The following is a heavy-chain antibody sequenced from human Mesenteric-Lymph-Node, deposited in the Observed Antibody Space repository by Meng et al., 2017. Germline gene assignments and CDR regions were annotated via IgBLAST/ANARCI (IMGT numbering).Heavy chain of an antibody. D-gene: IGHD3-9*01. CDR1: GFTFSSYA. V-gene: IGHV3-23*01. CDR2: VSGTGGST. CDR3: TTVFDGAVPRKDY. Sequence: GGSLRLSCSASGFTFSSYAMTWVRQAPGKGLEWVSAVSGTGGSTYYANSVEGRFTISRDNSKNTLYLQMNSLKTEDTAVYYCTTVFDGAVPRKDYWGQGTLVTVSS. J-gene: IGHJ4*02.